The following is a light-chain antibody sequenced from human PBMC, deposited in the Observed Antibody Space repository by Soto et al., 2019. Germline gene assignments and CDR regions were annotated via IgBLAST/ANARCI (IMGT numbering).Light chain of an antibody. CDR3: QQYNNWPD. Sequence: EIVMTQSPAILSVTPGERATLSCRASQSVSSNLAWYQQKPGQAPRLLIYGASTRATGIPARFSGSGSGTEFTLTISSLQSEDFAVYVCQQYNNWPDFGPGSKVDIK. CDR2: GAS. J-gene: IGKJ1*01. CDR1: QSVSSN. V-gene: IGKV3-15*01.